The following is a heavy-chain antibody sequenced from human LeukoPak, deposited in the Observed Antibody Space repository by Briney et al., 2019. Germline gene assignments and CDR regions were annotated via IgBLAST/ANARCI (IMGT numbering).Heavy chain of an antibody. D-gene: IGHD3-16*02. CDR3: ARGSYYDYVWGSYRYPYYFDY. CDR1: GYTFTSYG. CDR2: ISAFNGIT. J-gene: IGHJ4*02. Sequence: GASVKVSCKASGYTFTSYGISWVRQAPGQGLEWMGWISAFNGITNYAQKLQGRVTMTTDTSTSTAYMELRSLRSDDTAVYYCARGSYYDYVWGSYRYPYYFDYWGQGTLVTVSS. V-gene: IGHV1-18*01.